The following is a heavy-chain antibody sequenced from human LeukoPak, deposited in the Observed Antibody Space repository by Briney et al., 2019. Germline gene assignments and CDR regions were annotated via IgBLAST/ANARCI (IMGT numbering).Heavy chain of an antibody. CDR1: GGSISSGSYY. J-gene: IGHJ6*03. CDR2: IYDSGST. V-gene: IGHV4-39*07. Sequence: SETLSLTCTVSGGSISSGSYYWGWIRQPPGKGLEWIGSIYDSGSTYYYPSLKSRVTISVDTSKNQFSLKLSSVTAADTAVYYCARDARTTVVTRNYYYYYMDVWGKGTTVTVSS. D-gene: IGHD4-23*01. CDR3: ARDARTTVVTRNYYYYYMDV.